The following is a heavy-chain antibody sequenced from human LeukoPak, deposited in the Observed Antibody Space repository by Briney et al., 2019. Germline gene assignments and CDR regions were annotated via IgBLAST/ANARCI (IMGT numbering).Heavy chain of an antibody. Sequence: SQTLSLTCTVSGGSISSGSYYWSWIRQPAGKGLEWIGRIYTSGSTNYNPSLKGRVTISVDTSKNQFSLKLSSVTAADTAVYYCASTIQGRVKGDYWGQGTLVTVSS. CDR3: ASTIQGRVKGDY. D-gene: IGHD5-24*01. V-gene: IGHV4-61*02. CDR2: IYTSGST. CDR1: GGSISSGSYY. J-gene: IGHJ4*02.